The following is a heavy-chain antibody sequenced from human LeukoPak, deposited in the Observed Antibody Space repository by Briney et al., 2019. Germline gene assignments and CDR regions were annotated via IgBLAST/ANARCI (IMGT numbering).Heavy chain of an antibody. J-gene: IGHJ5*02. CDR1: GYTFTSYY. Sequence: ASVKVSCKASGYTFTSYYMHWVRQAPGQGLEWMGIINPSGGSTNYAQKLQGRVTMTTDTSTSTAYMEPRSLRSDDTAVYYCARWYSADYYGSGSPFDPWGQGTLVTVSS. V-gene: IGHV1-46*01. D-gene: IGHD3-10*01. CDR2: INPSGGST. CDR3: ARWYSADYYGSGSPFDP.